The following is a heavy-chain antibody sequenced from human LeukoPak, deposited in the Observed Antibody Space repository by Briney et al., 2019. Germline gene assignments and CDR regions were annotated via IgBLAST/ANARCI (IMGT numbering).Heavy chain of an antibody. Sequence: GGSLRLSCAASGFTVSSNYVSWVRQAPGKGLEWVSVIYSGGSTYYSDSVKGRFTISRDNSKNTLYLKMNSLRAEDTAVYYCARMATMVRGVTHNWFDPWGQGTLVTVSS. V-gene: IGHV3-66*02. D-gene: IGHD3-10*01. CDR1: GFTVSSNY. CDR2: IYSGGST. CDR3: ARMATMVRGVTHNWFDP. J-gene: IGHJ5*02.